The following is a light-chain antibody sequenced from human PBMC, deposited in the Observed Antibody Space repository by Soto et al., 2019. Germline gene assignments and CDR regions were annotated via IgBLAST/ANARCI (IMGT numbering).Light chain of an antibody. CDR1: LQNIY. J-gene: IGLJ3*02. V-gene: IGLV1-47*01. Sequence: QSVLTQPPSASGTPGQGVTISCSGDLQNIYIYWYQQLPGAAPRLLILRNNQRPSGVPDRFSGSKSDTSASLAIRGVRSEDEATYFCAAWVDTLSSWVFGGGTKLTVL. CDR3: AAWVDTLSSWV. CDR2: RNN.